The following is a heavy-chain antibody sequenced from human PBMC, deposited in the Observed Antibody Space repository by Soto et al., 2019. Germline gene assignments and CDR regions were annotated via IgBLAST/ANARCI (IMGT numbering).Heavy chain of an antibody. D-gene: IGHD3-9*01. Sequence: GGSLRLSCAASGFTFNDYYMSWIRQAPGKGLEWVSYISSSGSTIYYADSVKGRFTISRDNAKNSLYLQMNSLRAEDTAVYYCARSTRGLVIGDYFDYWGQGTLVTVSS. CDR2: ISSSGSTI. J-gene: IGHJ4*02. V-gene: IGHV3-11*01. CDR1: GFTFNDYY. CDR3: ARSTRGLVIGDYFDY.